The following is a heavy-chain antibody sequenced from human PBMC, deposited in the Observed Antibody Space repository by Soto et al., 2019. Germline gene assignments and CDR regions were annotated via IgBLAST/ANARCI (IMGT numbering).Heavy chain of an antibody. J-gene: IGHJ4*02. D-gene: IGHD2-8*01. Sequence: SETLSLTCTVSGDSISNYYWSWIRQPPGKGPEWIGYIYYSGSTDYNPSLKSRVTLSVDTSKNQFSLKLSSVTAADTAVYYCARGYCTNGVCYTEPIDYWGQGILVTVS. CDR1: GDSISNYY. CDR2: IYYSGST. V-gene: IGHV4-59*01. CDR3: ARGYCTNGVCYTEPIDY.